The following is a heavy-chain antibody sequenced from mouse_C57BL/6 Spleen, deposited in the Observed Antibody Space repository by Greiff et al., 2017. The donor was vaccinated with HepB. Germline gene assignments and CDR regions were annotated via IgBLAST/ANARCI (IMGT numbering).Heavy chain of an antibody. CDR1: GYTFTSYW. CDR3: ARKGTAQATAWFAY. D-gene: IGHD3-2*02. Sequence: VQLQQSGTELVKPGASVKLSCKASGYTFTSYWMHWVKQRPGQGLEWIGNINPSNGGTNYNEKFKSKATLTVDKSSSKAYIQLSSLTSEDCAVYYCARKGTAQATAWFAYWGQGTLVTVSA. CDR2: INPSNGGT. J-gene: IGHJ3*01. V-gene: IGHV1-53*01.